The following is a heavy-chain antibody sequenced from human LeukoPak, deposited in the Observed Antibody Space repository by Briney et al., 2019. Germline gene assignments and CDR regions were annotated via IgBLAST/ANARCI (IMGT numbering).Heavy chain of an antibody. Sequence: GGSLRLSCAASGFTVSSNYMSWVRQAPGKGLEWVSVIYSGGSTYYADSVKGRFTISRDNSKNTLYLQMNSLRAEDTAVYYCARDAGLGGVPYFDYWRQGALVTVSS. V-gene: IGHV3-66*02. CDR1: GFTVSSNY. CDR3: ARDAGLGGVPYFDY. CDR2: IYSGGST. J-gene: IGHJ4*02. D-gene: IGHD1-26*01.